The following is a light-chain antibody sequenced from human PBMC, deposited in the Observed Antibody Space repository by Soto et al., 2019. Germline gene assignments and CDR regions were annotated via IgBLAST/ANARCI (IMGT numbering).Light chain of an antibody. J-gene: IGLJ3*02. CDR2: GNN. CDR3: QSYDISLSTSSPSWV. CDR1: SSNIGAGFD. Sequence: QLVLTQPPSVSGAPGQRVTISCTGSSSNIGAGFDVHWYQQFPGTAPQLLIYGNNNRPSGVPDRFTGSKSGTSASLDITGLQAEDEADYYCQSYDISLSTSSPSWVFGGGTKVTVL. V-gene: IGLV1-40*01.